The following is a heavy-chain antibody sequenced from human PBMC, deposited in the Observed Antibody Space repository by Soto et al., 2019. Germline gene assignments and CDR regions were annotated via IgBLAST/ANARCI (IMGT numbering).Heavy chain of an antibody. CDR1: GFTFNTYS. CDR3: TRDPHAIDF. Sequence: EVQLVESGGGLVQPGGSLRLSCAASGFTFNTYSMNWVRQTPEKGLEWVAYITSGSTRILYADSVRGRFTISRDNAKDSLDLQMTSLRDEATAMDSCTRDPHAIDFWGQGTRVIVSS. CDR2: ITSGSTRI. J-gene: IGHJ4*02. D-gene: IGHD2-2*01. V-gene: IGHV3-48*02.